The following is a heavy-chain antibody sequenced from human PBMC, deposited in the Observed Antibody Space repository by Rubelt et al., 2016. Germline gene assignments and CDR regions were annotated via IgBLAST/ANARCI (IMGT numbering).Heavy chain of an antibody. CDR3: ARAGVAVAGTERRYYYMDV. D-gene: IGHD6-19*01. J-gene: IGHJ6*03. CDR2: IYYSGST. Sequence: QLQLQESGPGLVKPSETLSLTCTVSGGSISSSSYYWGWIRQPPGKGLEWIGSIYYSGSTYYNPSLSGRVTISVDTSKNQFSRKLSSGTAADTAVYYCARAGVAVAGTERRYYYMDVWGKGTTVTVSS. V-gene: IGHV4-39*01. CDR1: GGSISSSSYY.